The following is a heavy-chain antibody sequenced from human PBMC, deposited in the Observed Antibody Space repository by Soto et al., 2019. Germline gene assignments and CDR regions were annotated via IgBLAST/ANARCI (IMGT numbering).Heavy chain of an antibody. CDR2: ISAYNGNT. V-gene: IGHV1-18*01. CDR3: ARDLGGSTGPHYFDY. D-gene: IGHD2-15*01. Sequence: VASVKVSCKASGYTFTSYGISWVRQAPGQGLEWMGWISAYNGNTNYAQKLQGRVTMTTDTSTSTAYMELRSLRSDDTAVYYCARDLGGSTGPHYFDYWGQGTLVTVSS. CDR1: GYTFTSYG. J-gene: IGHJ4*02.